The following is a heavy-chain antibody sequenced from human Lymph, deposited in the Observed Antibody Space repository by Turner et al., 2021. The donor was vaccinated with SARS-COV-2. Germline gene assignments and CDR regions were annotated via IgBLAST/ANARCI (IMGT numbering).Heavy chain of an antibody. Sequence: QVQLVQSGAEVKKPGASVKVSCKVSGYTLTELSMHWVRQAPGKGLEWMGGFEPEDGKTSYAQKFQGRVTMTEDTSTDTAYMELSSLRSEDTAVYYCATDRSSGWPHYYYYTMDVWGQGTTVTVSS. CDR2: FEPEDGKT. V-gene: IGHV1-24*01. CDR1: GYTLTELS. CDR3: ATDRSSGWPHYYYYTMDV. J-gene: IGHJ6*02. D-gene: IGHD6-19*01.